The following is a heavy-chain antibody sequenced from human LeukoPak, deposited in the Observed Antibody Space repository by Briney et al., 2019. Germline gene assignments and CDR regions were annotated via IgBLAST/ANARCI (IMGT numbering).Heavy chain of an antibody. CDR1: GGSISSSSYY. Sequence: SETLSLTCTVSGGSISSSSYYWGWIRQPPGKGLEWIGSIYYSGSTYYNPSLKSRVTISVDTPKNQFSLKLSSVTAADPAVYYCARLRLWFGEFHYFDYWGQGTLVTVSS. J-gene: IGHJ4*02. CDR3: ARLRLWFGEFHYFDY. D-gene: IGHD3-10*01. CDR2: IYYSGST. V-gene: IGHV4-39*01.